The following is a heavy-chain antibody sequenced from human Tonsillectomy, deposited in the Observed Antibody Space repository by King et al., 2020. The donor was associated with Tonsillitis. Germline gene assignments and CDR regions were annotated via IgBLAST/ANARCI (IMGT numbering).Heavy chain of an antibody. CDR2: INPNSGGT. J-gene: IGHJ4*02. Sequence: SLYVSFPVCGYIFTGYYIHCCLLALGQGLEWMGWINPNSGGTNYAQKFQGRVTLTRDTSISTAYMELIRLTSDDTAVYYCARESFLELDYWGQDTLVPVSS. CDR3: ARESFLELDY. CDR1: GYIFTGYY. D-gene: IGHD2/OR15-2a*01. V-gene: IGHV1-2*02.